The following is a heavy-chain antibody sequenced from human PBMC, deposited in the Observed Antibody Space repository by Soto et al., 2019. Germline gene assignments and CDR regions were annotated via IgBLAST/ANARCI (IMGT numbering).Heavy chain of an antibody. D-gene: IGHD2-2*01. CDR3: ARHVPLCSSTSHCAYGMDV. V-gene: IGHV4-59*08. J-gene: IGHJ6*01. CDR1: GGSIINYY. CDR2: IYYSGTT. Sequence: SETLSLTCTVSGGSIINYYWSWIRQPPGKGLEWIGYIYYSGTTSYNTSLRSRVTISVDTSKNQFSLKLSSVTAADTAVYYCARHVPLCSSTSHCAYGMDVSGQGTTVTVSS.